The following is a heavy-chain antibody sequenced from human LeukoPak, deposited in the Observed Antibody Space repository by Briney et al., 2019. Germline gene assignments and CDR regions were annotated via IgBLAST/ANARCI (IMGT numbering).Heavy chain of an antibody. J-gene: IGHJ4*02. CDR1: GYTFTSYD. Sequence: GASVKVSCKASGYTFTSYDINRVRQATGQGLEWMGWMNPNSGNTGYAQKFQGRVTMTRNTSISTAYMELSSLRSEDTAVYYCATYQGYSYGQNDYWGQGTLVTVSS. D-gene: IGHD5-18*01. CDR2: MNPNSGNT. CDR3: ATYQGYSYGQNDY. V-gene: IGHV1-8*01.